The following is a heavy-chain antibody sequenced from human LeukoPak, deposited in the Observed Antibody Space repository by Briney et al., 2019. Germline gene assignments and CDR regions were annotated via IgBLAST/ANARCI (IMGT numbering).Heavy chain of an antibody. V-gene: IGHV1-2*02. Sequence: GASVKVSCKSSGYTFTDYYIHWVRQAPGQGLEWMGWINPNSGGTEIAQNFKGRVTMTRDTSISTAYMELNSLRSDDTAVFYCTGGDSSSWDYVLLWGQGTLVTVSS. D-gene: IGHD4-17*01. J-gene: IGHJ4*02. CDR2: INPNSGGT. CDR1: GYTFTDYY. CDR3: TGGDSSSWDYVLL.